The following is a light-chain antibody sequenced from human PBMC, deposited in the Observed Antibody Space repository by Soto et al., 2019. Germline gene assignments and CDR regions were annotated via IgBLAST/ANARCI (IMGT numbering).Light chain of an antibody. CDR2: GAS. J-gene: IGKJ5*01. Sequence: EIVLTQSPGTLSLSPGERATLSCRASQSVRNNNLNWYQQKAGQAPRLLIYGASIRATGIPDRFSGSGSGTDFTLTIRRLEPEDFALYFCQQYGSSAPITFGQGKRLEIK. V-gene: IGKV3-20*01. CDR3: QQYGSSAPIT. CDR1: QSVRNNN.